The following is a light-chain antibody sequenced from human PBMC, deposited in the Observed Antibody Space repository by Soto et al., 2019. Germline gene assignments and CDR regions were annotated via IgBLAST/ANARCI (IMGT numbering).Light chain of an antibody. CDR2: LGS. V-gene: IGKV2-28*01. J-gene: IGKJ1*01. Sequence: SVMLHSPLSLPVPPGQPASISCRSSQSLLHSNGYKYLDGYLQKPGQSPQLLIYLGSTRASGVPDRFSGSGSGTDFTLKISRVEAEDVGVYYCMQALQTAWTFGQGPKG. CDR3: MQALQTAWT. CDR1: QSLLHSNGYKY.